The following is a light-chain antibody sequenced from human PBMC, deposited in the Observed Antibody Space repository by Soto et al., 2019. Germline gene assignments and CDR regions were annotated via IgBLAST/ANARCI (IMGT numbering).Light chain of an antibody. CDR1: KSDVGAYIY. V-gene: IGLV2-11*01. CDR2: DVI. Sequence: QTVLTRPPAVSLAAGRSVTFSSSVAKSDVGAYIYVSWYQQHPGKAPKLIIYDVIKRPSGVPDRFSGSKSGNTASLTISGLQAEDEADYYCCSYAGSYTHVFGTGTKVTVL. J-gene: IGLJ1*01. CDR3: CSYAGSYTHV.